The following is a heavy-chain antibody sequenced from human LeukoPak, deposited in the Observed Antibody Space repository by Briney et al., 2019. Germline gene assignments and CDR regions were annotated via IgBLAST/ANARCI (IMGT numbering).Heavy chain of an antibody. D-gene: IGHD2-15*01. Sequence: SETLSFTCAVSGGSISSSNWWSWVRQPPGKGLEWIGEIYHSGSTNYNPSLKSRVTISVDKSKNQFSLKLSSVTAADTAVYYCARDGPGYCSGGSCYSWFDPWGQGTLVTVSS. CDR2: IYHSGST. CDR1: GGSISSSNW. J-gene: IGHJ5*02. CDR3: ARDGPGYCSGGSCYSWFDP. V-gene: IGHV4-4*02.